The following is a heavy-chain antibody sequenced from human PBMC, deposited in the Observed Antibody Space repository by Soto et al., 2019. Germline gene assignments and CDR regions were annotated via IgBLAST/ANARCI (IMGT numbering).Heavy chain of an antibody. Sequence: QVQLVQSGAEVKKPGASVKVSCKASGYTFTSYGISWVRQAPGQGLEWMGWISAYNGNTNYAQKLQGRVTMTTDTSTSTAYMELRSLRSDDTAVYYCARERITMIVVVHNGQNDAFAIWGQGTMVTVSS. CDR2: ISAYNGNT. J-gene: IGHJ3*02. CDR3: ARERITMIVVVHNGQNDAFAI. CDR1: GYTFTSYG. V-gene: IGHV1-18*01. D-gene: IGHD3-22*01.